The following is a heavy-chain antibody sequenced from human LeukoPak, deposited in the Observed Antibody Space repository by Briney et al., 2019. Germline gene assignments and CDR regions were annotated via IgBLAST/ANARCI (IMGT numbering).Heavy chain of an antibody. D-gene: IGHD2-15*01. V-gene: IGHV1-18*01. CDR1: GCTFTIYG. J-gene: IGHJ6*02. CDR3: ARDLDIVVVAAALRHYGLDV. Sequence: ASVKVSFKASGCTFTIYGISWVRQAPGHGLEWMGCISPFNGTTNYAQKVQGRVTMTTDTSTSTVYMELRSLRSDDTAVYYCARDLDIVVVAAALRHYGLDVWGQGTTVTVSS. CDR2: ISPFNGTT.